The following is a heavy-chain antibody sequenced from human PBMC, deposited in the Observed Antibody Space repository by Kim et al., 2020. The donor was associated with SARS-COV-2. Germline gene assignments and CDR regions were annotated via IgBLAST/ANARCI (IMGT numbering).Heavy chain of an antibody. CDR1: GFTFSSYA. CDR3: AKDEVMITFGGVIVRRFDP. Sequence: GGSLRLSCAASGFTFSSYAMSWVRQAPGKGLEWVSAISGSGGSTYYADSVKGRFTISRDNSKNTLYLQMNSLRAEDTAVYYCAKDEVMITFGGVIVRRFDPWGQGTLVTVSS. CDR2: ISGSGGST. V-gene: IGHV3-23*01. J-gene: IGHJ5*02. D-gene: IGHD3-16*02.